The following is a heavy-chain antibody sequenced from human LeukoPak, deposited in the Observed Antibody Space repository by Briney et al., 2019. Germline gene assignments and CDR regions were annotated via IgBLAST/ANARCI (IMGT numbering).Heavy chain of an antibody. J-gene: IGHJ3*02. D-gene: IGHD2-21*01. Sequence: PGGSLRLSCAASGFTFNSYAMTWVRQAPGKGLEWVGRIKNKANSYITDYAASVKGRFSFSRDDSKNSLYLQMNSLKTEDTAVYYCVRVGRLSLGAFDIWGQGTMVIVSS. CDR1: GFTFNSYA. V-gene: IGHV3-72*01. CDR2: IKNKANSYIT. CDR3: VRVGRLSLGAFDI.